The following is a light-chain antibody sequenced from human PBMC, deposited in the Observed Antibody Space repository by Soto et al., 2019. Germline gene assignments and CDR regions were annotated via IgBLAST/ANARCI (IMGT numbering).Light chain of an antibody. CDR1: QSISTY. J-gene: IGKJ1*01. Sequence: DIQLTQSPSSLSASVGDSFTITCRASQSISTYLAWYQQRPGRAPKLLIYAAFNLQSGVPSRFGGSGSGTDFTLTISSLQAEDFATYYCQQTSSYPSTFGEGAKVDI. V-gene: IGKV1-9*01. CDR3: QQTSSYPST. CDR2: AAF.